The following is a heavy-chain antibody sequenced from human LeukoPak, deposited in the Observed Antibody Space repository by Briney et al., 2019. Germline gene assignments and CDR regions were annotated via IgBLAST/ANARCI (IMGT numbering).Heavy chain of an antibody. Sequence: SETQSLTCADYGGSFSGYYWSWIRQPPGRGLEWIGEINHSGSTNYNPSLQSRVTISADTSKNQFSLNLRSVIAADTAVYYCTRGLRLGYCSGGSCYYWFDPWGQGPRLTVSS. V-gene: IGHV4-34*01. CDR2: INHSGST. J-gene: IGHJ5*02. CDR3: TRGLRLGYCSGGSCYYWFDP. D-gene: IGHD2-15*01. CDR1: GGSFSGYY.